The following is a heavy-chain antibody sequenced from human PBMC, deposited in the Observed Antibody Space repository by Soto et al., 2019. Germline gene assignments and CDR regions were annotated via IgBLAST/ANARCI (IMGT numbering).Heavy chain of an antibody. J-gene: IGHJ3*02. CDR1: GFTFSKAW. D-gene: IGHD5-12*01. V-gene: IGHV3-15*07. CDR3: STSVDKDAFEI. CDR2: IKTKTEGGTT. Sequence: GGSLRLSCAASGFTFSKAWMNWLRQATGKGLEWVGRIKTKTEGGTTGYAAPVKGRFTIPRDDSKNTVYLQMNSLKTEDTAVYYCSTSVDKDAFEIWGQGTMVTVSS.